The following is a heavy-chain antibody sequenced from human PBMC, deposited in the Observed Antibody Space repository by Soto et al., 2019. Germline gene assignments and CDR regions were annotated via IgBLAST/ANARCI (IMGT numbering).Heavy chain of an antibody. V-gene: IGHV1-69*12. Sequence: QVQLVQSGAEVKKPGSSVKVSCKASGGTFSTDSISWVRQAPGQGLEWMGGIIPMFGTTNNAQKFQGRVTITADESTSTAYMELSSLRSEDTAVYFCAREIDGYYGMDVWGPGITVTVAS. CDR1: GGTFSTDS. CDR2: IIPMFGTT. CDR3: AREIDGYYGMDV. J-gene: IGHJ6*02.